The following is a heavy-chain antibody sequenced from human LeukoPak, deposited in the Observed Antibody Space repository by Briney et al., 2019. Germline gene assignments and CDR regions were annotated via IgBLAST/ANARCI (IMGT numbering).Heavy chain of an antibody. V-gene: IGHV4-39*07. Sequence: SETLSLTCIVSGGSISSSIYYWAWVRQPPGKGLEWIGTVFYNGATQYSPSLRSRVTISIDTSTNQFSLKLTSVTAADTALYYCARGGSYAHFDYWGQGTLVTVSS. D-gene: IGHD1-26*01. CDR3: ARGGSYAHFDY. CDR1: GGSISSSIYY. CDR2: VFYNGAT. J-gene: IGHJ4*02.